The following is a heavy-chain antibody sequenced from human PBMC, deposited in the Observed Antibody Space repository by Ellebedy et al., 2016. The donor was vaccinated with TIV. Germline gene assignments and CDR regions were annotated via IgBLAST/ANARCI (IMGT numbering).Heavy chain of an antibody. CDR2: IYYGSA. D-gene: IGHD2-21*01. V-gene: IGHV4-59*08. Sequence: GSLRLSCIVSGVSISTYYWNWIRQPPGKGLEWIGYIYYGSANYNPSLKSRVTISSDTSKNQLSLKLSSVTAADTAVYYCARGGIGVGGDYWGQGTLVTVSS. J-gene: IGHJ4*02. CDR3: ARGGIGVGGDY. CDR1: GVSISTYY.